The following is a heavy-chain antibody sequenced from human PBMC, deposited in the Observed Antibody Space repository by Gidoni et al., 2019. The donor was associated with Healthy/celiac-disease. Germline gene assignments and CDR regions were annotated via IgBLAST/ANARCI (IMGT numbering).Heavy chain of an antibody. CDR2: IIPILGIA. J-gene: IGHJ5*02. V-gene: IGHV1-69*04. CDR1: GGTFSSYA. Sequence: QVQLVQSGAEVKKPGSSVKVSCKASGGTFSSYAISWVRQAPGQGLEWMGRIIPILGIANYAQKFQGRVTITADKSTSTAYMELSSLRSEDTAVYYCARDEGIARGFDPWGQGTLVTVSS. CDR3: ARDEGIARGFDP. D-gene: IGHD6-13*01.